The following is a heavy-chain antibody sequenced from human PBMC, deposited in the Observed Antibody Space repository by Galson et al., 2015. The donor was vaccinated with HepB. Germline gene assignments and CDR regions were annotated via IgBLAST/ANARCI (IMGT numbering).Heavy chain of an antibody. CDR2: ISSSSSTI. D-gene: IGHD3-22*01. CDR3: ARGSYYYDSSGYYPLLDY. V-gene: IGHV3-48*02. J-gene: IGHJ4*02. Sequence: SLRLSCAASGFTFSSYAMHWVRQAPGKGLEWVSYISSSSSTIYYADSVKGRFTISRDNAKNSLYLQMNSLRDEDTAVYYCARGSYYYDSSGYYPLLDYWGQGTLVTVSS. CDR1: GFTFSSYA.